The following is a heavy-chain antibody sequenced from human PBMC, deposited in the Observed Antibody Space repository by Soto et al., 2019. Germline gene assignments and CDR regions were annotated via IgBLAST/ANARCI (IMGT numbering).Heavy chain of an antibody. D-gene: IGHD3-9*01. CDR1: GFTFSSYA. CDR3: AGTVLRYVDWLGYWFDP. J-gene: IGHJ5*02. CDR2: ISYDGSNK. V-gene: IGHV3-30-3*01. Sequence: GGSLRLSCAASGFTFSSYAMHWVRQAPGKGLEWVAVISYDGSNKYYADSVKGRFTISRDNSKNTLYLQMNSLRAEDTAVYYCAGTVLRYVDWLGYWFDPWGQGTLVTVSS.